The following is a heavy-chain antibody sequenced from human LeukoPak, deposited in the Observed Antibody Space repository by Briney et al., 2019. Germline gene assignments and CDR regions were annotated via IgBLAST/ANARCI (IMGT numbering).Heavy chain of an antibody. J-gene: IGHJ4*02. V-gene: IGHV1-46*01. D-gene: IGHD1-1*01. CDR2: INPSGGST. CDR1: GYTFTIYY. CDR3: ARGTTDAY. Sequence: ASVTVSFTASGYTFTIYYIDWVRQAPGQGVEWMGVINPSGGSTRYAQKFQGRVTMTGDPSTRTVYMELSSLTSDDTAVYYCARGTTDAYWGQGTPVTVSS.